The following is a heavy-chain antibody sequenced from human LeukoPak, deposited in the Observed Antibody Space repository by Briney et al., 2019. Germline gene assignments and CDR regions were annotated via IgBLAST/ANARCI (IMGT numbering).Heavy chain of an antibody. Sequence: ASVKVSCKASGYTFTSYYMHWVRQAPGQGLEWMGIINPSGGSTSYAQKFQGRVTMTRDTSTSTVYMELSSLRSEDTAVYYCARADCSSTSCYSDYMDVWGKGNPGHRLL. CDR1: GYTFTSYY. CDR3: ARADCSSTSCYSDYMDV. V-gene: IGHV1-46*01. D-gene: IGHD2-2*01. J-gene: IGHJ6*03. CDR2: INPSGGST.